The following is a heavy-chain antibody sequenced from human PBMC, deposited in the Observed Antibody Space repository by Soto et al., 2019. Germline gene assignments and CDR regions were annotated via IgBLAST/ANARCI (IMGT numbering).Heavy chain of an antibody. J-gene: IGHJ5*02. Sequence: QVQLQESGPGLVKPSQTLSLTCTVSGGSISSGDYYWSWIRQPPGKGLEWIGHIYYSGIAYYTPSLKSRVIISIDTPKNQFSLKLSSVTAADTAVYYCARDLNDYPTFFDPWGQGTLVTVSS. V-gene: IGHV4-30-4*01. CDR2: IYYSGIA. D-gene: IGHD4-17*01. CDR3: ARDLNDYPTFFDP. CDR1: GGSISSGDYY.